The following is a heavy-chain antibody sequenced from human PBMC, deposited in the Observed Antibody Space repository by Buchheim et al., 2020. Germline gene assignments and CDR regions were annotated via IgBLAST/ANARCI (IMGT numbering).Heavy chain of an antibody. CDR2: IYYSGST. CDR3: ARGPTYYYGSGSGVWYYYYGMDV. D-gene: IGHD3-10*01. J-gene: IGHJ6*02. CDR1: GGPISSGGYY. V-gene: IGHV4-31*03. Sequence: QVQLQESGPGLVKPSQTLSLTCTVSGGPISSGGYYWSWIRQHPGKGLEWIGYIYYSGSTYYNPSLKSRVTISVDTSKNQFSLKLSSVTAADTAVYYCARGPTYYYGSGSGVWYYYYGMDVWGQGTT.